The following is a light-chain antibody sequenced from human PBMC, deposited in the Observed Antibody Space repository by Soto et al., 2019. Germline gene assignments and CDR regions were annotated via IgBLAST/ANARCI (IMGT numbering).Light chain of an antibody. CDR3: QQYKK. J-gene: IGKJ1*01. CDR1: QSVDIN. CDR2: GVS. V-gene: IGKV3D-15*01. Sequence: EIVLTQSPATLSVSPGERVTLSCRASQSVDINLAWYQQKPGQAPRLLIYGVSSRATGIPDRFSGSGSGTDFTLTIRRLEPEDFAVYYCQQYKKFGQGTKVDIK.